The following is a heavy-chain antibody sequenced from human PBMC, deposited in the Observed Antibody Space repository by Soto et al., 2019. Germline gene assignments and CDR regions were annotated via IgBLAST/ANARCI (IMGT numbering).Heavy chain of an antibody. Sequence: EVQLVESGGGLVQPGGSLRLSCAASGFTFSSYWMHWVRQAPGKGLVWVSRINSDGSSISYADSVKGRFTISRDTAKNTLSLQMNSLRVEDKALYYCARETGYSSGWRQDYWGQGTLGAVSS. J-gene: IGHJ4*02. D-gene: IGHD6-19*01. V-gene: IGHV3-74*01. CDR3: ARETGYSSGWRQDY. CDR2: INSDGSSI. CDR1: GFTFSSYW.